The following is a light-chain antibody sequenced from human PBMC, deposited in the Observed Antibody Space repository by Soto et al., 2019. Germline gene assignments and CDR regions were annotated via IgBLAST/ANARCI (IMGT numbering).Light chain of an antibody. Sequence: EMEMTQSPATLSLTVGDRGPLSFRASHIVSSYLAWYQQKPGQAPRLLIYDASNRATGIPARFSGSGSGTDFTLTICFLEPEDFAVYYCQQRINWRTFGQGTKVDIK. CDR3: QQRINWRT. J-gene: IGKJ1*01. CDR1: HIVSSY. CDR2: DAS. V-gene: IGKV3-11*01.